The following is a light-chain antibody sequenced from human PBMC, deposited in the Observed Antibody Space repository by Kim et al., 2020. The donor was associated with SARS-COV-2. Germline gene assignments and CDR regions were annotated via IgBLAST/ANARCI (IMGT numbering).Light chain of an antibody. CDR2: SNA. V-gene: IGLV1-44*01. CDR1: RDNIGSNA. J-gene: IGLJ2*01. CDR3: AAWDNSLNGVI. Sequence: GQRVTIACSGSRDNIGSNAVNWYQQLPGTDPQLLIYSNAYRASGVPDRFSGSKSGTSAALAISGLQSEDEADYYCAAWDNSLNGVIFGGGTQLTVL.